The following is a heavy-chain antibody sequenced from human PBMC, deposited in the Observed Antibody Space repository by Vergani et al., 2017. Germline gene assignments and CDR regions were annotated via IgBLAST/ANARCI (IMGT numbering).Heavy chain of an antibody. CDR1: GGSISSYY. V-gene: IGHV4-59*01. Sequence: QVQLQASGPGLVKPSETLSLTCTVSGGSISSYYWSWIRQPPGKGLEWIGYIYYSGSTNYNPSLKSRVTISVDTAKNQFSLKLSSVTAADTAVYYCARASGGVGTIVDYWGQGTLVTVSS. D-gene: IGHD3-16*01. J-gene: IGHJ4*02. CDR2: IYYSGST. CDR3: ARASGGVGTIVDY.